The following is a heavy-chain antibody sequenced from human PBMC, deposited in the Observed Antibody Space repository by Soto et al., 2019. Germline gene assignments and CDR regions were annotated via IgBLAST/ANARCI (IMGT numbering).Heavy chain of an antibody. Sequence: ASVKVSCKASGYTFTSYDINWVRQATGQGLEWMGWMNPNSGNTGYAQKFQGRVTMTRNTSISTAYMELSSLRSEDTAVYYCESGLDYGAFAFDIWGQGTMVTVS. J-gene: IGHJ3*02. CDR1: GYTFTSYD. D-gene: IGHD4-17*01. CDR3: ESGLDYGAFAFDI. V-gene: IGHV1-8*01. CDR2: MNPNSGNT.